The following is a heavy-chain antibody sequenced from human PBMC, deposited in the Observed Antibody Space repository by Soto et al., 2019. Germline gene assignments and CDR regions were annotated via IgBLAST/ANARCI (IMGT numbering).Heavy chain of an antibody. V-gene: IGHV1-8*01. CDR3: ARDEWLRFDFDY. CDR1: GYTFTSYD. J-gene: IGHJ4*02. Sequence: GASVKVSCKASGYTFTSYDINWVRQATGQGLEWMGWMNPNSGNTGYAQKFQGRVTMTRNTSISTAYMELSSLRSEDTAVYYCARDEWLRFDFDYWGQGTLVTVSS. D-gene: IGHD5-12*01. CDR2: MNPNSGNT.